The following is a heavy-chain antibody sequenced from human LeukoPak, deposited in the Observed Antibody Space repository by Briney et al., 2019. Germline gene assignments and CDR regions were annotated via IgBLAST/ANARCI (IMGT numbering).Heavy chain of an antibody. CDR2: INPNSGGT. J-gene: IGHJ4*02. V-gene: IGHV1-2*06. Sequence: ASVEVSCKASGYTFTGYYMHWVRQAPGQGLEWMGRINPNSGGTNYAQKFQGRVTMTRDTSISTAYMELSRLRSDDTAVYYCARGNYYYGSGSYPFDYWGQGTLVTVSS. D-gene: IGHD3-10*01. CDR1: GYTFTGYY. CDR3: ARGNYYYGSGSYPFDY.